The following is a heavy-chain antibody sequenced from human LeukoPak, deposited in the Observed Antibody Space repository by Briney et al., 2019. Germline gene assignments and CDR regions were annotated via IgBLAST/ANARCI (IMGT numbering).Heavy chain of an antibody. CDR3: ARDYCSGGSCYLSPDAFDI. CDR2: IYTSGST. CDR1: GGSISSYY. J-gene: IGHJ3*02. Sequence: SETLSLTCTVSGGSISSYYWSWIRQPAGKGLEWIGRIYTSGSTNYNPSLKSRVTMSVDTSKNQFSLKLSSVIAADTAVYYCARDYCSGGSCYLSPDAFDIWGQGTMVTVSS. D-gene: IGHD2-15*01. V-gene: IGHV4-4*07.